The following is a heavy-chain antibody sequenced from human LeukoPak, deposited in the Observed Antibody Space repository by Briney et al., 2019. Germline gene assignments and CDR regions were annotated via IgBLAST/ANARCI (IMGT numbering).Heavy chain of an antibody. J-gene: IGHJ4*02. V-gene: IGHV3-30-3*01. D-gene: IGHD3-22*01. CDR2: ISYDGSNN. CDR1: GFTFSSYA. CDR3: AREGYYDSSGFFDY. Sequence: GGSLRLSCAASGFTFSSYAMHWVRQAPGKGLEWVAVISYDGSNNYYADSVKGRFTISRDNSKNTLYLQMNSLRAEDTAVYYCAREGYYDSSGFFDYWGQGTLVTVSS.